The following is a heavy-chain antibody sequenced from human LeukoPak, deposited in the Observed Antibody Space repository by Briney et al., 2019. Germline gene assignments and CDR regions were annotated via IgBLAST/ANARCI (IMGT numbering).Heavy chain of an antibody. D-gene: IGHD4-17*01. Sequence: PGGSLRLSCAASGFIFRIYGMHWVRQAPGKGLEWVAIISYEGDSTYYADSVKGRFTISRDNSKDMLYLQMNSLRADDTAVYYCARTYGDYRLTWWLNPWGQGTLVTVSA. CDR1: GFIFRIYG. CDR2: ISYEGDST. V-gene: IGHV3-30*03. CDR3: ARTYGDYRLTWWLNP. J-gene: IGHJ5*02.